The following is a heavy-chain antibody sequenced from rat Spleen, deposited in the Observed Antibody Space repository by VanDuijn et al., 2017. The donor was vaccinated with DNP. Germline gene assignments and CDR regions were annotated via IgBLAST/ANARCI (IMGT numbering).Heavy chain of an antibody. J-gene: IGHJ2*01. CDR2: ITYVGGIT. CDR1: GFTFSDYD. CDR3: TRGGAFYFDY. V-gene: IGHV5-7*01. Sequence: EVQLVESGGGLVQPGRSLKLSCAASGFTFSDYDMAWVRQAPKKGLEWVATITYVGGITYYRDSVKGRFTVSRDDASGNVYLQMDSLRSEDTATYFCTRGGAFYFDYWGQGVMVTVSS. D-gene: IGHD5-1*01.